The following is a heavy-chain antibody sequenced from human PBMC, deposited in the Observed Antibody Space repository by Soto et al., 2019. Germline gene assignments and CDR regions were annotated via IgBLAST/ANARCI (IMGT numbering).Heavy chain of an antibody. CDR2: ISYDGTNK. J-gene: IGHJ4*02. CDR3: AKERYSSRSPDFDY. CDR1: GFTFSSYG. D-gene: IGHD6-13*01. Sequence: QVQLVESGGGVVQPGGSLRLSCAASGFTFSSYGMHWVRQAPGKGLEWVAVISYDGTNKYYADSGKGRFTISRDNSKNPLYLQMNSLRAEDTAVYYCAKERYSSRSPDFDYWGQGTLVTVAS. V-gene: IGHV3-30*18.